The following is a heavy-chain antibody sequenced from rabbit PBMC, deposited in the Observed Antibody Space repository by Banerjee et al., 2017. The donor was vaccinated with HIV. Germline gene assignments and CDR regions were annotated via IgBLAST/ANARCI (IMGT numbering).Heavy chain of an antibody. CDR2: IDPVFGSI. D-gene: IGHD2-1*01. CDR3: VSYDDYGDRNL. Sequence: QLKESGGGLVQPGGSLKLSCKASGFTISSYSMNWVRQAPGKGLEWIGYIDPVFGSIHYASWVNGRFTISDHNAQNTLYLQLNSLTAADTATYFCVSYDDYGDRNLWGQGTPVTVS. V-gene: IGHV1S7*01. J-gene: IGHJ4*01. CDR1: GFTISSYS.